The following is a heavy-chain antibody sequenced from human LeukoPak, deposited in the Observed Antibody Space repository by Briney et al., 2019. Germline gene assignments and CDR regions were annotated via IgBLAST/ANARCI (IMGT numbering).Heavy chain of an antibody. D-gene: IGHD6-19*01. CDR1: GGTFSSYA. J-gene: IGHJ4*02. Sequence: ASVTVSCKASGGTFSSYAISWVRQATGQGLEWMGWMKPNSGNTGYAQKFQGRVTMTRNTSISTAYMELSSLRSEDTAVYYCARAIAVAGTGVDYWGQGTLVTVSS. V-gene: IGHV1-8*02. CDR3: ARAIAVAGTGVDY. CDR2: MKPNSGNT.